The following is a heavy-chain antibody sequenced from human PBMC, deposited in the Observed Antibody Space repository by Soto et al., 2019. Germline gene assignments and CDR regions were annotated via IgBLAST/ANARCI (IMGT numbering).Heavy chain of an antibody. V-gene: IGHV4-39*01. J-gene: IGHJ4*02. D-gene: IGHD3-9*01. CDR3: GRLEGLATISYYFDY. CDR2: VYYSGST. CDR1: GDCVCSRGDY. Sequence: PSGCMSLTRAVCGDCVCSRGDYWGWDRQPPGKGLEWIGSVYYSGSTYYNPSLESRVTISVDKSKNQFSLKLMSLSAADTAVYYCGRLEGLATISYYFDYWGQGALVTVSS.